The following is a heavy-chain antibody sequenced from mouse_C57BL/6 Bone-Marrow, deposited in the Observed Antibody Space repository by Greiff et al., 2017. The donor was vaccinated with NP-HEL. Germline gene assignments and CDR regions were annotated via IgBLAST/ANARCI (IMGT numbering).Heavy chain of an antibody. V-gene: IGHV1-82*01. J-gene: IGHJ3*01. D-gene: IGHD2-1*01. CDR2: IYPGDGDT. CDR3: ARGFYYGNYVWFAY. Sequence: QVQLQQSGPELEKPGASVKISCKASGYAFSSSWMNWVKQRPGKGLEWIGRIYPGDGDTNYNGKFKGKATLTADKSSSTAYMQRSSLTSEDSAVYFCARGFYYGNYVWFAYWGQGTLVTVSA. CDR1: GYAFSSSW.